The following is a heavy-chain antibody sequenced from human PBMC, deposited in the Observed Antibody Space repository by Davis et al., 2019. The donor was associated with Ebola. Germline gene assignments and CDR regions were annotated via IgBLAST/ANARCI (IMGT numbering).Heavy chain of an antibody. CDR3: ARQDCTNGVCSSFDY. Sequence: GESLKISCKGSGYTFTSYWIAWVRQMPGKGLEWMGGIYPGDSDTRYSPSFQGQVTISADKSISTAYLQWSSLKASDTAMYYCARQDCTNGVCSSFDYWGQGTLVTVSS. CDR2: IYPGDSDT. V-gene: IGHV5-51*01. D-gene: IGHD2-8*01. CDR1: GYTFTSYW. J-gene: IGHJ4*02.